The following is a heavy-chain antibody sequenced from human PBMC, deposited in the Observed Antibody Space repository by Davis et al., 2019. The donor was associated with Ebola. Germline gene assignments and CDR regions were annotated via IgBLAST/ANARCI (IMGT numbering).Heavy chain of an antibody. CDR2: IRSSGGST. CDR1: GFTFGRYA. J-gene: IGHJ3*01. D-gene: IGHD3-16*01. V-gene: IGHV3-23*01. Sequence: PGGSLRLSCAASGFTFGRYAMTWVRQAPGKGLEWVSTIRSSGGSTYYADSVKGRFTISRDNSENTLYLQMNSLRAEDMAVYYCAKGTGSEGDDIFDLWGQGTMVTVSS. CDR3: AKGTGSEGDDIFDL.